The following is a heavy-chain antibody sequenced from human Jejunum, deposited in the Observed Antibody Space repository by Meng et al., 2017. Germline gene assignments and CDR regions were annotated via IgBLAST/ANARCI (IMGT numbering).Heavy chain of an antibody. CDR3: ARDQNDAYGMDV. D-gene: IGHD3-16*01. CDR2: ISTYNGNA. Sequence: ASVKVSCKASGYTFTSHTISWVRQAPGQGREWMGWISTYNGNAKSPQKFQGRVTMTTDTSTSMAYMELRSLRSDDTAVYYCARDQNDAYGMDVWGQGTTVTVSS. CDR1: GYTFTSHT. V-gene: IGHV1-18*01. J-gene: IGHJ6*01.